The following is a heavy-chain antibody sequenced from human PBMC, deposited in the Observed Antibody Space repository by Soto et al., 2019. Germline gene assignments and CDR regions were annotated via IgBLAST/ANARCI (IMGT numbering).Heavy chain of an antibody. J-gene: IGHJ5*02. Sequence: GGSLRLSCAASGFTFSSYGMHWVRQAPGKGLEWVAVISYDGSNKYYADSVKGRFTISRDNSKNTLYLQMNSLRAEDTAVYYCAKPLNEYSYGYDWFDPWGQGTLVTVSS. V-gene: IGHV3-30*18. D-gene: IGHD5-18*01. CDR1: GFTFSSYG. CDR3: AKPLNEYSYGYDWFDP. CDR2: ISYDGSNK.